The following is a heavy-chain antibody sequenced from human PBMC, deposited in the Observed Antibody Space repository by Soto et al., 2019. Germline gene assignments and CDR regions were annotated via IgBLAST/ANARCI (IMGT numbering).Heavy chain of an antibody. CDR2: ISAYNGNT. Sequence: ASVKVSCKASGYTFTSYGISWVRQAPGQGLEWMGWISAYNGNTNYAQKLQGRVTMTTDTSTSTAYMELRSLRSDDTAVYYCAREGVSYCSSTSCYWNYYYGMDVWGQGTTVTVSS. D-gene: IGHD2-2*01. CDR1: GYTFTSYG. J-gene: IGHJ6*02. CDR3: AREGVSYCSSTSCYWNYYYGMDV. V-gene: IGHV1-18*01.